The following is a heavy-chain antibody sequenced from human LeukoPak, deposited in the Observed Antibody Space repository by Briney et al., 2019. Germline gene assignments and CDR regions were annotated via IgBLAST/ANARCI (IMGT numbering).Heavy chain of an antibody. D-gene: IGHD7-27*01. CDR2: MSPNSGDT. V-gene: IGHV1-8*01. CDR1: GYTFTSYD. Sequence: ASVKVSCKASGYTFTSYDFNWVRQATGQRPEWMGWMSPNSGDTSYAQKFQDRVTMTRNTSISTAYMELSSLRSDDTAVYYCARGPPNWGYDYWGPGTLVTVSS. J-gene: IGHJ4*02. CDR3: ARGPPNWGYDY.